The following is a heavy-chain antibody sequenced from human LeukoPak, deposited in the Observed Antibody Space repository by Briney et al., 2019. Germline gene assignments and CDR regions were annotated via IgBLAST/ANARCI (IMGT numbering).Heavy chain of an antibody. CDR2: IYPGDSDT. D-gene: IGHD1-26*01. Sequence: HGESLKISCKGSGYIFNGYWIAWVRQMPGKGLEWMGFIYPGDSDTRYSPSFQGQVTISADKSISTAYLQWSSLKASDTAMYYCARRYYGDAFDIWGQGTMVTVSS. V-gene: IGHV5-51*01. J-gene: IGHJ3*02. CDR3: ARRYYGDAFDI. CDR1: GYIFNGYW.